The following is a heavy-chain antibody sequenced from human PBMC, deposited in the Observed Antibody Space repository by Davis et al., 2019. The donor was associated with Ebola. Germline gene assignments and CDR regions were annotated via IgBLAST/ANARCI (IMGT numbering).Heavy chain of an antibody. CDR2: IYYSGST. J-gene: IGHJ5*02. D-gene: IGHD6-19*01. CDR3: ATHRGYSSGWYWFDP. Sequence: MPSETLSLTCAVYGGSFSGYYWSWIRQPPGKGLEWIGSIYYSGSTYYNPSLKSRVTISVDTSKNQFSLKLSSVTAADTAVYYCATHRGYSSGWYWFDPWGQGTLVTVSS. CDR1: GGSFSGYY. V-gene: IGHV4-34*01.